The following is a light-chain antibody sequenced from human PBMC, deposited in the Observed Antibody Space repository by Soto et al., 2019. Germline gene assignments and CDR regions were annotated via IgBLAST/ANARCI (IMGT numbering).Light chain of an antibody. CDR2: DAS. V-gene: IGKV3-15*01. CDR1: HTITSH. CDR3: QQYYYWWT. Sequence: EIVMTQSPATLSVSPGETATLSCRASHTITSHIAWYQQKPGQAPRLLMHDASAGATGIPARFSASGSGTEFTLTISSLQSEDFAVYYCQQYYYWWTFGQGTKVEIK. J-gene: IGKJ1*01.